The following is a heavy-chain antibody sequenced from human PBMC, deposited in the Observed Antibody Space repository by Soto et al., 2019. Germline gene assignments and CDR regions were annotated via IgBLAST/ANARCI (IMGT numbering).Heavy chain of an antibody. CDR3: ARDRYGTGSYYNTWFVP. D-gene: IGHD3-10*01. Sequence: EVQLVESGGGLVKPGGSLRLSCAASGFTFSSYSMNWVRQAPGKGLEWVSSSSSSSSYIYYTDSVKGRFTISRDNAKKSMYLQMNSLRGEDTAVYYCARDRYGTGSYYNTWFVPWGQGTLVTVS. V-gene: IGHV3-21*01. CDR1: GFTFSSYS. J-gene: IGHJ5*02. CDR2: SSSSSSYI.